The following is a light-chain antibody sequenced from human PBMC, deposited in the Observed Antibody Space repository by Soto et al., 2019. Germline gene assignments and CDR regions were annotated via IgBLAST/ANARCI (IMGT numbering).Light chain of an antibody. CDR1: QSIYTY. CDR3: QQRYSWVT. Sequence: EIVLTQSPATLSLSPGESATLSCRASQSIYTYLAWFQQRPGQAPRLLIYDASNRATAIPARFSGSGSGTDFTLTISSLEPEDSAVYYCQQRYSWVTFGGGTKVEIK. CDR2: DAS. V-gene: IGKV3-11*01. J-gene: IGKJ4*01.